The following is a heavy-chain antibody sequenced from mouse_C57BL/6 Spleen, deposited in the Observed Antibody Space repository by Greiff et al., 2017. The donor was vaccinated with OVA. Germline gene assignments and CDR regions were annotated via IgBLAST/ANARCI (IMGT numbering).Heavy chain of an antibody. CDR3: TRLYDYDAGYAMDY. CDR1: GYTFTSYW. CDR2: IDPSDSYT. Sequence: QVQLQQPGAELVMPGASVKLSCKASGYTFTSYWMHWVKQRPGQGLEWIGEIDPSDSYTNYNQKFKGKSTLTVDKSSSAAYMQLSSLTSEDSAVYYCTRLYDYDAGYAMDYWGQGTSVTVSS. D-gene: IGHD2-4*01. V-gene: IGHV1-69*01. J-gene: IGHJ4*01.